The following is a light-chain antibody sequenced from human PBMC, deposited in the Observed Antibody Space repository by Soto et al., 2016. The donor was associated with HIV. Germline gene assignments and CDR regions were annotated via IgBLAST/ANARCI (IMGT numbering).Light chain of an antibody. V-gene: IGLV3-21*03. CDR2: DNS. CDR1: NIGSNF. J-gene: IGLJ2*01. CDR3: QGWDTVNECVV. Sequence: SYELPQPPPVSVAPGTTATITCGTKNIGSNFLHWFQQKPGQAPILVVYDNSDRPSGIPERFSGSRSGNTTTLTISRVEAEDEADYYCQGWDTVNECVVFGGGTKLTVL.